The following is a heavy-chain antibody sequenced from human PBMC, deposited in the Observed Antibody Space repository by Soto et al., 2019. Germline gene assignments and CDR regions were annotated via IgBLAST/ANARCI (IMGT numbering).Heavy chain of an antibody. CDR1: GFTFSSYW. J-gene: IGHJ6*02. CDR3: ARAGSYYYYYGMDV. D-gene: IGHD3-10*01. CDR2: IKQDGSGK. V-gene: IGHV3-7*01. Sequence: PGGSLRLSCAASGFTFSSYWMSWVRQAPGKGLEWVANIKQDGSGKYYVDSVKGRFTISRDNAKNSLYLQMNSLRAEDTAVYYCARAGSYYYYYGMDVWGQGTTVTVS.